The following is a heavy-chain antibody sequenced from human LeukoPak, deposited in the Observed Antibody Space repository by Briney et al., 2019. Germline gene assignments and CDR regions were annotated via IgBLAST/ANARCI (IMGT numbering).Heavy chain of an antibody. J-gene: IGHJ4*02. Sequence: GESQRISCKGSGYTFAHYWIGWVRQMPGRGLEWMGVIYPSDSDIRVSPSFQGQVTISADMSINTAYLQWTSLKASDTAIYYCARQAQNYYGSGAIDSWGQGSLPTVSS. CDR1: GYTFAHYW. CDR3: ARQAQNYYGSGAIDS. V-gene: IGHV5-51*01. CDR2: IYPSDSDI. D-gene: IGHD3-10*01.